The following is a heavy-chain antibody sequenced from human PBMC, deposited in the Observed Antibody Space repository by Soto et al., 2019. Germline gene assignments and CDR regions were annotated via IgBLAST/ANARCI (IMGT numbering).Heavy chain of an antibody. V-gene: IGHV4-4*02. Sequence: PSETLSHTCAVSGGSIRSSHWCSWIRQPPGKGLEWIGEIYHSGSTNYNPSLKSRVTISVDKSKNQFSLKLSSVTAADTAVYYCARLVRYSSTWYWFDPWGQGTLVT. CDR2: IYHSGST. D-gene: IGHD6-13*01. CDR1: GGSIRSSHW. J-gene: IGHJ5*02. CDR3: ARLVRYSSTWYWFDP.